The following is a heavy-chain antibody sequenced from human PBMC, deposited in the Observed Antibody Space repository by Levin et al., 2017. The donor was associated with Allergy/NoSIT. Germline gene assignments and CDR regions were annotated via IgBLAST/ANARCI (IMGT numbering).Heavy chain of an antibody. Sequence: SETLSLTCTVSGDSITNSDYHWDWVRQSPGKGLEWIGYYYNNGDTDYNPSLEGRVTISVDTSRNQFSLRLDSVTAADTAVYYCARNGPYFYGMDVWGQGTTVTVSS. V-gene: IGHV4-30-4*01. CDR1: GDSITNSDYH. CDR3: ARNGPYFYGMDV. D-gene: IGHD4-17*01. CDR2: YYNNGDT. J-gene: IGHJ6*02.